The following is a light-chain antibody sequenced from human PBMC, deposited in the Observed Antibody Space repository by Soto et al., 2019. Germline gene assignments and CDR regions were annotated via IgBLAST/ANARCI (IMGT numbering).Light chain of an antibody. J-gene: IGKJ5*01. CDR2: AAS. Sequence: DIQLTQSPSFLSASVGDRVTITCRASQGLSSDLAWYHQKPGKAPKLLIYAASTLQSGVPSRFSGSGSGTEFTLTICSLQPEEFATYYCQQLNSYPITFGQGTQLEIK. CDR1: QGLSSD. V-gene: IGKV1-9*01. CDR3: QQLNSYPIT.